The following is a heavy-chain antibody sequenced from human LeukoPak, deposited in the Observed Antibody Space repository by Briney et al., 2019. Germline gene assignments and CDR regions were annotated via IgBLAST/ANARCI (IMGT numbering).Heavy chain of an antibody. CDR1: GFTLKNAW. D-gene: IGHD5/OR15-5a*01. CDR2: IKGDESEI. CDR3: ARDVS. J-gene: IGHJ5*02. V-gene: IGHV3-7*04. Sequence: GGSLRLSCVASGFTLKNAWMSWVRQAPGKGLEWVAAIKGDESEIYYVDSVKGRFTISRDNTKNSLYLQMNNLRAEDTAVFYCARDVSWGQGTLVTVSS.